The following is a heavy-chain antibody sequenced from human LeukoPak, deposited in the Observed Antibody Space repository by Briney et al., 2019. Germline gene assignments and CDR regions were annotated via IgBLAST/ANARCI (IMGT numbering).Heavy chain of an antibody. V-gene: IGHV3-23*01. CDR3: AKGSSNGRPYYFDY. CDR1: GFTFSSYV. CDR2: LNGCGDST. Sequence: GGSLRLSCAASGFTFSSYVMSWVRQAPGKGLEWVSALNGCGDSTYYVDSVKGRFTTSRDNSKNTLYLQMNSLRAEDTAVYYCAKGSSNGRPYYFDYWGQGALVTVSS. D-gene: IGHD6-19*01. J-gene: IGHJ4*02.